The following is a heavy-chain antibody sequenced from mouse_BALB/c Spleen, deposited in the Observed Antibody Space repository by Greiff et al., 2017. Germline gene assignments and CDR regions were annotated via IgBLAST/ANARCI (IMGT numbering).Heavy chain of an antibody. D-gene: IGHD2-1*01. J-gene: IGHJ4*01. CDR1: GYTFTSYW. V-gene: IGHV1-87*01. CDR3: ARGGGNYENAMDY. CDR2: IYPGDGDT. Sequence: VQLQQSGAELARPGASVKLSCKASGYTFTSYWMQWVKQRPGQGLEWIGAIYPGDGDTRYTQKFKGKATLTADKSSSTAYMQLSSLASEDSAVYYCARGGGNYENAMDYWGQGTSVTVSS.